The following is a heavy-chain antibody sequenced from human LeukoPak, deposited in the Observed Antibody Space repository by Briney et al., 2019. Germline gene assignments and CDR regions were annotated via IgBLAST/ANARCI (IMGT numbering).Heavy chain of an antibody. CDR3: AREVSCSSTSCLGAFDI. J-gene: IGHJ3*02. CDR1: GFTFSSYS. Sequence: GGSLRLSCAAPGFTFSSYSMNWVRQARGKGLEWGSSISSSSSYIYYAGSVKGRFTISRDNAKNSLYLQMNSLRAEDTAVYYCAREVSCSSTSCLGAFDIRGQGTMVTVSS. CDR2: ISSSSSYI. D-gene: IGHD2-2*01. V-gene: IGHV3-21*01.